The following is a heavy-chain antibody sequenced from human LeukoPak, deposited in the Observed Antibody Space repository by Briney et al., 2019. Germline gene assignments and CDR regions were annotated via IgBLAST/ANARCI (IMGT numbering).Heavy chain of an antibody. CDR2: ITPDATIT. CDR1: GFTSSTFW. J-gene: IGHJ5*02. V-gene: IGHV3-74*01. Sequence: PGGSLRLSCAASGFTSSTFWMHWVRQAPGKGLVWVSRITPDATITNYADSVKGRLTISRDNAKNTLYLQMHSLGAEDTAVYYCSTAHLVAASHTWLNPWGQGTQVTVSS. D-gene: IGHD2-15*01. CDR3: STAHLVAASHTWLNP.